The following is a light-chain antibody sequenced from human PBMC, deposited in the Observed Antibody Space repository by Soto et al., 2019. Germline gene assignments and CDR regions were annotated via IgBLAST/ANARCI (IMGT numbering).Light chain of an antibody. CDR2: GVS. V-gene: IGKV3-20*01. Sequence: THSPSSLSASVGDRVTITCRASQSVSSYLAWYQQKPGQAPRLLIYGVSSRATGIPDRFSGSGSGTDFTLTISRLEPEDFAVYYCQQYGSSPRTFGQGTKVDIK. CDR3: QQYGSSPRT. CDR1: QSVSSY. J-gene: IGKJ1*01.